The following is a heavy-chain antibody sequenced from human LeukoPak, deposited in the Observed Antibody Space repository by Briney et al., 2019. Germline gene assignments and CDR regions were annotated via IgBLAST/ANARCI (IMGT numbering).Heavy chain of an antibody. D-gene: IGHD3-22*01. CDR1: GYSFTSYW. J-gene: IGHJ4*02. CDR2: IYLGDSDT. Sequence: GESLKISCKGSGYSFTSYWIGWVRQMPGKGLEWMGVIYLGDSDTRNSPSFQGQVTISDDKSISTAYLQWSSLKASDTAMYYCARSTELTYYYDSSPPGYFDYWGQGTLVTVSS. V-gene: IGHV5-51*01. CDR3: ARSTELTYYYDSSPPGYFDY.